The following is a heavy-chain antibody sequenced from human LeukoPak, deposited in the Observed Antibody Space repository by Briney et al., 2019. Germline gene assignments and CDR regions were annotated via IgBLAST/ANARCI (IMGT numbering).Heavy chain of an antibody. D-gene: IGHD6-19*01. V-gene: IGHV3-11*04. CDR3: AKNGWYAFDH. Sequence: GGSLRLSCAASGFTFSDHYMDWVRQAPGKGLEWVSYISVTGTTIYYTDSVKGRFTISRDNARNSLYLQMDNLRAEDTALYYCAKNGWYAFDHWGQGALVTVSS. CDR2: ISVTGTTI. J-gene: IGHJ4*02. CDR1: GFTFSDHY.